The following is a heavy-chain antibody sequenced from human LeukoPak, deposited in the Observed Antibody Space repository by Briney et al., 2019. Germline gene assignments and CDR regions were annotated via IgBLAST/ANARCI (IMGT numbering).Heavy chain of an antibody. Sequence: ASVKVSCKASGGTFSSYAISWVRQAPGQGLEWMGGIIPIFGTANYAQKFQGRVTITADKSTSTAYMELSSLRSEDTAVYYCARGGGTYSGSYYHTDYWGQGTLVTVSS. V-gene: IGHV1-69*06. CDR3: ARGGGTYSGSYYHTDY. D-gene: IGHD1-26*01. CDR1: GGTFSSYA. CDR2: IIPIFGTA. J-gene: IGHJ4*02.